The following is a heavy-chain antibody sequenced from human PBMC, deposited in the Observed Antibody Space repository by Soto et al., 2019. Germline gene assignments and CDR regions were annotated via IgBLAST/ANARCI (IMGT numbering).Heavy chain of an antibody. V-gene: IGHV5-51*01. Sequence: PGESLKISCKGSEYSFTSYWIGSVRQMPGTGLEWLGIIYPGDSDTRYSPSFHGQVTISADQSISTAYLQWSRLKASDTAMYYCARIHSNYWYFDRWGRGTLVTVSS. D-gene: IGHD4-4*01. CDR3: ARIHSNYWYFDR. J-gene: IGHJ2*01. CDR2: IYPGDSDT. CDR1: EYSFTSYW.